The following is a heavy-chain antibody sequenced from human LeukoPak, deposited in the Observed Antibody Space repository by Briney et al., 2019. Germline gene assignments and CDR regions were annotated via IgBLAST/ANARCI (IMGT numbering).Heavy chain of an antibody. CDR3: ARDPNIVLMVYAPHFDY. Sequence: SETLSLTCTVSGYSISSGYYWGWIRQPPGKGLEWIWNIFHSGSTYYNPSLKSRVTISVDSSNNRFSLKLNSVTAADTAVYYCARDPNIVLMVYAPHFDYWGQGTLVTVSS. CDR2: IFHSGST. V-gene: IGHV4-38-2*02. CDR1: GYSISSGYY. D-gene: IGHD2-8*01. J-gene: IGHJ4*02.